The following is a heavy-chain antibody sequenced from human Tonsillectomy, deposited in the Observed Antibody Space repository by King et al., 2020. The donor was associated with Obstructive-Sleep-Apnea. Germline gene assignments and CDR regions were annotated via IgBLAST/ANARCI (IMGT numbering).Heavy chain of an antibody. Sequence: VQLQQWGAGLLKPSETLSLTCAVYGGSFSTYYWSWIRQPPGKGLEWIVEINHSGSTTYNPSLKSLVTISVDTSKNTVSLKLSSVTAADTALYFCARGSNWDGYSYWGQGTLVTVSS. D-gene: IGHD7-27*01. J-gene: IGHJ4*02. CDR1: GGSFSTYY. CDR2: INHSGST. V-gene: IGHV4-34*01. CDR3: ARGSNWDGYSY.